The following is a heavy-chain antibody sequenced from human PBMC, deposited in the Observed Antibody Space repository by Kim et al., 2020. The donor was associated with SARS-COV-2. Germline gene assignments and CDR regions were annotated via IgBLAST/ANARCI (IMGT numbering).Heavy chain of an antibody. CDR2: ISVYNGNT. J-gene: IGHJ4*02. V-gene: IGHV1-18*01. Sequence: ASVKVSCKASGYTFTSYAISWVRQAPGQGLEWMGWISVYNGNTNYAQNFQGRVTMTTDTSTTTAYMELRSLRSDDTAVYFCARKPHQQLGLDYWGQGTLVTVSS. D-gene: IGHD7-27*01. CDR1: GYTFTSYA. CDR3: ARKPHQQLGLDY.